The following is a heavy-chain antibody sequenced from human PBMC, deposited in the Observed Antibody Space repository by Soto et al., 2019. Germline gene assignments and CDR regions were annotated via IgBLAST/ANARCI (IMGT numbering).Heavy chain of an antibody. Sequence: ASVKVSCKASGYTFTGYYIHWVRLAPGQGLEWMGWINPNSGGTNYAQKFQGWVTMTRDTSISTAYMELSRLRSDDTAVYYCARALTRRDGYKAFGYWGQGSLVPVSS. CDR1: GYTFTGYY. V-gene: IGHV1-2*04. CDR3: ARALTRRDGYKAFGY. CDR2: INPNSGGT. D-gene: IGHD5-12*01. J-gene: IGHJ4*02.